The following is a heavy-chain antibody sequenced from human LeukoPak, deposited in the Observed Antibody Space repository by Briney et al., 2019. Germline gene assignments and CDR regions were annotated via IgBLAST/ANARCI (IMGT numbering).Heavy chain of an antibody. V-gene: IGHV3-66*01. CDR3: AKGRPGGPPLL. D-gene: IGHD4-23*01. CDR2: IYSGGNI. Sequence: PGGSLRLSCAASGFTVSSNYMSWVRQAPGKGLEWVSVIYSGGNIYYADSVKGRFTISRDNSKNMLYLQMNSLRAEDTAVYCSAKGRPGGPPLLWGQGTMVTVAS. J-gene: IGHJ3*01. CDR1: GFTVSSNY.